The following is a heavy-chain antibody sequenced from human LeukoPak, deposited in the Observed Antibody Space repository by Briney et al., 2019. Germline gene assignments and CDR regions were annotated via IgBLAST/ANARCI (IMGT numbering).Heavy chain of an antibody. CDR2: ISYDGSNK. CDR3: AGDGASPGPLRPFDP. D-gene: IGHD4/OR15-4a*01. V-gene: IGHV3-30-3*01. J-gene: IGHJ5*02. Sequence: GGSLRLSCAASGFTFSSYAMHWVRQAPGKGLEWEAVISYDGSNKYYADSVKGRFTISRDNSKNTLYLQMDSLRAEDTAVYYCAGDGASPGPLRPFDPWGQGTLVTVSS. CDR1: GFTFSSYA.